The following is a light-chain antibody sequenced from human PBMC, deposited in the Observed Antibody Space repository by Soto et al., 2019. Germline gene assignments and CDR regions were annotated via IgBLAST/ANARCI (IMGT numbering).Light chain of an antibody. V-gene: IGKV3-11*01. J-gene: IGKJ5*01. CDR3: RQRSNWPPLT. CDR2: GAS. Sequence: DIVMTQSTATLSVAPGERVTFSCRASQGVSRKLAWYQHKPGQAPRLLISGASTGATGIPARFSGSGSGTDFTLTISSLEPEDFAVYYCRQRSNWPPLTFGQGTRLEVK. CDR1: QGVSRK.